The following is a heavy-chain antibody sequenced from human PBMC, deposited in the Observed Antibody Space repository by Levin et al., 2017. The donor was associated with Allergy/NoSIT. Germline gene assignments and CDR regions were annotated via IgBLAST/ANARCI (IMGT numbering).Heavy chain of an antibody. Sequence: PGGSLRLSCAASGFTFSSYEMNWVRQAPGKGLEWVSYISSSGSTIYYADSVKGRFTISRDNAKNSLYLQMNSLRAEDTAVYYCARDRTGVFFDYWGQGTLVTVSS. D-gene: IGHD3-10*01. CDR2: ISSSGSTI. J-gene: IGHJ4*02. CDR1: GFTFSSYE. V-gene: IGHV3-48*03. CDR3: ARDRTGVFFDY.